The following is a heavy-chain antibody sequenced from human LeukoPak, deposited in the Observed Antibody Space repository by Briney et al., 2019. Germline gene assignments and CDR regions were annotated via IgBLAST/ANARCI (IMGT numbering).Heavy chain of an antibody. CDR2: IFSGGGT. Sequence: PGGSLRLSCAASGFTVGNNYMCWVRQAPGKGVEWVSVIFSGGGTYYSDSVKGRFTISRDNSQNTLYLQMNSLRADDTAVYYCARQDYDDSSGHLGYWGQGTLVTVSS. V-gene: IGHV3-66*04. J-gene: IGHJ4*02. D-gene: IGHD3-22*01. CDR3: ARQDYDDSSGHLGY. CDR1: GFTVGNNY.